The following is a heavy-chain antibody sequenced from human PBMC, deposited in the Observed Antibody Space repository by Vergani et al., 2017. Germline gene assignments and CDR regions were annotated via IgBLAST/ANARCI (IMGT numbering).Heavy chain of an antibody. V-gene: IGHV3-30*18. D-gene: IGHD6-6*01. CDR1: GFTFSSYG. CDR3: AKDIVAARESYYYGMDV. J-gene: IGHJ6*02. CDR2: ISYDGSNK. Sequence: QVQLVESGGGVVQPGKSLRLSCAASGFTFSSYGMHWVRQAPGKGLEGVEVISYDGSNKYYADSVQGRFTISRDNSKNSLYLKINSLRAEDTAVYYCAKDIVAARESYYYGMDVWGQGTTVTVSS.